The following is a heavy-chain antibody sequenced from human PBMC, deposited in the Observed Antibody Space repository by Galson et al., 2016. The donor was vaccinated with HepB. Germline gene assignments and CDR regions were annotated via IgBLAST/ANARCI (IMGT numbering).Heavy chain of an antibody. CDR3: ARWGSYGSGWTGDWFHL. Sequence: SETLSLTCTVSGGSISGDHWSWIRQPPGKGLEWIGYIFYSGTTNYNPSLKSRVTISADTSKNQFSLNLTSVTAADTAVYYCARWGSYGSGWTGDWFHLWGQGALVTVSS. D-gene: IGHD6-19*01. CDR1: GGSISGDH. J-gene: IGHJ5*02. CDR2: IFYSGTT. V-gene: IGHV4-59*01.